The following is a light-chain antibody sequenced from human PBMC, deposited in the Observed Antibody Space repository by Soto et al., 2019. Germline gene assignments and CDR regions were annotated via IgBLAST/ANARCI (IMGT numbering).Light chain of an antibody. Sequence: DIQMTQSPSTLSASVGDTVTISCRASQSVSTFLAWYQQKPGKAPKVLIYRTSILQSGVPSRFSGSGSETEFTLTISSLQPDDFATYYCQQYSSSSVNTFVQGTKVE. J-gene: IGKJ2*01. CDR2: RTS. CDR1: QSVSTF. CDR3: QQYSSSSVNT. V-gene: IGKV1-5*03.